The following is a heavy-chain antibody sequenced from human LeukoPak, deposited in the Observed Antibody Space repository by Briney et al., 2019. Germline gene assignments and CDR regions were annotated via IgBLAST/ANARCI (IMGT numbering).Heavy chain of an antibody. V-gene: IGHV3-30*02. Sequence: PGGSLRLSCAASGFTFSSYGMHWVRQAPGKGLEWVAFIRYDGSNKYYADSVKGRFTISRDNSKNTLYLQMNSLRAEDTAVYYCAKISSSWYHSHYFDYWGQGTLVTVSS. J-gene: IGHJ4*02. D-gene: IGHD6-13*01. CDR3: AKISSSWYHSHYFDY. CDR1: GFTFSSYG. CDR2: IRYDGSNK.